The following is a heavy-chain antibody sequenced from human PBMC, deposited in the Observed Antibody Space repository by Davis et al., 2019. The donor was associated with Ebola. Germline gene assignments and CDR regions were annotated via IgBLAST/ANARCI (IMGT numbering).Heavy chain of an antibody. CDR2: ISPNTGGT. V-gene: IGHV1-2*02. CDR1: GYTFTGYY. CDR3: ARGKGGSYFDY. Sequence: ASVKVSCKASGYTFTGYYMQWVRQAPGQGREWMGWISPNTGGTDYAQKFQGRVTMTRDTSISTAYMDLSSLTSDDTAIYYCARGKGGSYFDYWGQGTLVTVSS. D-gene: IGHD1-26*01. J-gene: IGHJ4*02.